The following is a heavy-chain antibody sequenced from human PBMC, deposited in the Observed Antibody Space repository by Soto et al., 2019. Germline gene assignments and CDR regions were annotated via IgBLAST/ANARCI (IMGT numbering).Heavy chain of an antibody. D-gene: IGHD6-6*01. J-gene: IGHJ4*02. CDR3: VSSSSNIHNFEY. CDR2: INPNSGGT. CDR1: GYTFTGYY. Sequence: GASVKISCKASGYTFTGYYMHWVRQAPGQGLEWMGWINPNSGGTNYAQKFQGRVTMTRDTSISTAYMELSRLRSDDTAVYYCVSSSSNIHNFEYWGQGTLVTVSS. V-gene: IGHV1-2*02.